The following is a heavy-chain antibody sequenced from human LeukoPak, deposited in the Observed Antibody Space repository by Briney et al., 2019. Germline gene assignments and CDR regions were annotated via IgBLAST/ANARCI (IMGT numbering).Heavy chain of an antibody. CDR2: IYYSGST. D-gene: IGHD6-13*01. J-gene: IGHJ4*02. V-gene: IGHV4-59*08. Sequence: PSETLSFTCTVSGGSTSRYYWSWIRQPPGKGLEWLGYIYYSGSTTYNPSLKSRLTMSVDTSKNQISLKLISLTAADTAVYYCARLPGIAAVWGQGTLVTVSS. CDR1: GGSTSRYY. CDR3: ARLPGIAAV.